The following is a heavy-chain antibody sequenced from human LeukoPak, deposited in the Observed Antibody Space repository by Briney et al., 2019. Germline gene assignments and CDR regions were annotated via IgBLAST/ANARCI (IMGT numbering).Heavy chain of an antibody. CDR1: GCSIIGYY. D-gene: IGHD2-15*01. V-gene: IGHV4-59*08. J-gene: IGHJ4*02. Sequence: SETLSLTCTVSGCSIIGYYWTWIRQPPGEGLEWIGYIFYTGNTNYNPFLSSRLTLSVDAPNNQFALTLRSVTAADTAIYYCARLGHCSGGSCYFSDWGLGTLVTVAS. CDR2: IFYTGNT. CDR3: ARLGHCSGGSCYFSD.